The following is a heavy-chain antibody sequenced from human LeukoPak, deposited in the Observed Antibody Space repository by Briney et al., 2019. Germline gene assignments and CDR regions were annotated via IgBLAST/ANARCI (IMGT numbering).Heavy chain of an antibody. CDR2: IYYSGST. V-gene: IGHV4-59*01. Sequence: SETLSLTCTVSGGSISSYYWSWIRQPPGKGLEWIGYIYYSGSTNYNPSLKSRVTISVDTSKNQFSLKLSSVTAADTAVYYCARDVSGPVDSWGQGTLVTVSS. CDR3: ARDVSGPVDS. J-gene: IGHJ4*02. CDR1: GGSISSYY. D-gene: IGHD3-3*01.